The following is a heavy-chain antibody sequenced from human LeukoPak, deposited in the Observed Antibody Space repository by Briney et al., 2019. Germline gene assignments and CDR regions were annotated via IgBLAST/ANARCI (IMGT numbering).Heavy chain of an antibody. V-gene: IGHV4-30-4*01. CDR2: IYYSGST. D-gene: IGHD4-17*01. CDR1: GGSISSGDYY. CDR3: ARAFMTTVTTSAFDI. J-gene: IGHJ3*02. Sequence: SETLSPTCTVSGGSISSGDYYWSWIRQPPGKGLEWIGYIYYSGSTYYNPSLKSRVTISVDTSKNQFSLKLSSVTAADTAVYYCARAFMTTVTTSAFDIWGQGTMVTVSS.